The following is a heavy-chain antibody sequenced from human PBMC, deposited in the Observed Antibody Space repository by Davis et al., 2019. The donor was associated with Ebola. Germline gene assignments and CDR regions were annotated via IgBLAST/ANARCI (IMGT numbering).Heavy chain of an antibody. CDR3: ARVQTGYYFDSSDSPSWFAP. J-gene: IGHJ5*02. D-gene: IGHD3-22*01. V-gene: IGHV1-69*13. CDR2: IIPMFRSP. Sequence: SVKVSCKSSGGTFSSFAVGWVRQAPGQGLEWMGGIIPMFRSPNYAQKFQDSVTITADESTRTVYLELSSLRSEDTAVYYCARVQTGYYFDSSDSPSWFAPWGQGTLVTVSS. CDR1: GGTFSSFA.